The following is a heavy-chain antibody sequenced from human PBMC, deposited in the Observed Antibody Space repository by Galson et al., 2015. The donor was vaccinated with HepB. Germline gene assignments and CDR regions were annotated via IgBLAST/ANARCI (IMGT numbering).Heavy chain of an antibody. J-gene: IGHJ3*02. Sequence: SLRLSCAASGFTFSSYAMHWVRQAPGKGLEWVAVISYDGSNKYYADSVKGRFTISRDNSKNTLYLQMNSLRAEDTAVYYCARVYSGSYTGAFDIWGQGTMVTVSS. CDR1: GFTFSSYA. CDR3: ARVYSGSYTGAFDI. D-gene: IGHD1-26*01. V-gene: IGHV3-30*04. CDR2: ISYDGSNK.